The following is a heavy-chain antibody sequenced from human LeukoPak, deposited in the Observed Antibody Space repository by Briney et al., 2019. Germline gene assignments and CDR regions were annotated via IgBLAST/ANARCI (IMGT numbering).Heavy chain of an antibody. CDR2: INAGNGNT. CDR1: GYTFTSYA. CDR3: ARSSGEYCSGGSCAVDY. D-gene: IGHD2-15*01. V-gene: IGHV1-3*01. Sequence: ASVKVSCKASGYTFTSYAMHWVRQAPGQRLEWMGWINAGNGNTKYSQKFQGRVTMTRDTSISTAYMELSRLRSDDTAVYYCARSSGEYCSGGSCAVDYWGQGTLVTVSS. J-gene: IGHJ4*02.